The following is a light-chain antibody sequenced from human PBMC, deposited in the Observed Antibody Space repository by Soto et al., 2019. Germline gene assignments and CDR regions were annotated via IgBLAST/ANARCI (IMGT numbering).Light chain of an antibody. Sequence: EIVMTQSPVTLSVSPGERATLSCRASQNVYNNLAWYQQTPGQAPRLLIYGASTRATGIPAMFSGTGSGTEFTLTISSLKSEDCAVHFCLQYTNWPITFDQGTRLEIK. V-gene: IGKV3-15*01. CDR3: LQYTNWPIT. J-gene: IGKJ5*01. CDR1: QNVYNN. CDR2: GAS.